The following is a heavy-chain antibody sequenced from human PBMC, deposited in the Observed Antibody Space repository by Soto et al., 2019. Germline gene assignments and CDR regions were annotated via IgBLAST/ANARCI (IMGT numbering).Heavy chain of an antibody. D-gene: IGHD2-8*01. Sequence: QVQLQESGPGLVKPSETLSLTCTVSGGSISSYYWSWIRQPPGKGLEWIGYIYYSGSTNYNPSLKSRVTISVDTSKNQFSLKLSSVTAADTAVYYCARHGHPGYCTNGVCLYYYMDVWGKGTTVTVSS. J-gene: IGHJ6*03. V-gene: IGHV4-59*08. CDR2: IYYSGST. CDR1: GGSISSYY. CDR3: ARHGHPGYCTNGVCLYYYMDV.